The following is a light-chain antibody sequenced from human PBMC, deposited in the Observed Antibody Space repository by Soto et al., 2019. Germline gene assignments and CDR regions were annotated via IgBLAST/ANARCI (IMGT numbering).Light chain of an antibody. J-gene: IGLJ2*01. Sequence: NFMLTQPHSVSESPGKTVTISCTRSSGSIASNYVQWYQQRPGSAPTTVIYEDNQRPSGVPDRFSGSIDSSSNSASLTISGLQTEDEADFYCQSYDSSNQGVFGGGTKLTVL. V-gene: IGLV6-57*04. CDR2: EDN. CDR1: SGSIASNY. CDR3: QSYDSSNQGV.